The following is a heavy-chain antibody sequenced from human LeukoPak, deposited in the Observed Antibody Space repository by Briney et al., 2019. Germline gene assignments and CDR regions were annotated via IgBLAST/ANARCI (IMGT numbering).Heavy chain of an antibody. CDR2: IKQDGSEK. V-gene: IGHV3-7*05. J-gene: IGHJ4*02. CDR1: GFTFSSYW. D-gene: IGHD5-12*01. CDR3: ARLYWDPGYSGYDLDFYFDY. Sequence: GGSLRLSCAASGFTFSSYWMSWVRQAPGKGLEWVANIKQDGSEKYYVDSVKGRFTISIDNAKSSLYLQMNSLRAEDTAVYYCARLYWDPGYSGYDLDFYFDYWGQGTLVTVSS.